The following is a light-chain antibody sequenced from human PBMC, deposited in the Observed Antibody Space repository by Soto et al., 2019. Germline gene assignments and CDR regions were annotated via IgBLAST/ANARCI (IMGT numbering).Light chain of an antibody. V-gene: IGKV3-15*01. Sequence: EIVVTQSPALVSASPVERVTLSFRASQSIISSLAWYQQKLGQAPRLLIYGASTRATGIPARFSGSGSGTEFFLTISSLQSEDSAIYYCQQYNSWLGTFGGGTKVDI. CDR1: QSIISS. CDR3: QQYNSWLGT. CDR2: GAS. J-gene: IGKJ4*01.